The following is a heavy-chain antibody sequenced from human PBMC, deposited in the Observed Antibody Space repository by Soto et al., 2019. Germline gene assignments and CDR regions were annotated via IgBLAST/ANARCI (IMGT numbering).Heavy chain of an antibody. D-gene: IGHD3-3*01. CDR1: GYTFTSYG. CDR3: ARVPKYYDFWSGYPY. V-gene: IGHV1-18*01. CDR2: ISAYNGNT. Sequence: AASVKVSCKASGYTFTSYGISWVRQAPGQGLEWMGWISAYNGNTNYAQKLQGRVTMTTDTSTSTAYMELRSLRSDDTAVYYCARVPKYYDFWSGYPYWGQGTLVTVSS. J-gene: IGHJ4*02.